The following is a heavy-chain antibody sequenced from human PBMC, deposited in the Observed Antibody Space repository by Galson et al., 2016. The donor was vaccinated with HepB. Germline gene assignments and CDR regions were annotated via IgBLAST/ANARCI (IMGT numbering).Heavy chain of an antibody. Sequence: SVKVSCKASGGTFNRNVISWVRQAPGQGLEWMGGFIPLFETGNYAEQFHGRVTITADKSTTTFYMHLTSLTSDDTALYYCAREDYFGSGMDSWGQGTLVTVSS. CDR1: GGTFNRNV. D-gene: IGHD3-10*01. CDR2: FIPLFETG. V-gene: IGHV1-69*06. CDR3: AREDYFGSGMDS. J-gene: IGHJ4*02.